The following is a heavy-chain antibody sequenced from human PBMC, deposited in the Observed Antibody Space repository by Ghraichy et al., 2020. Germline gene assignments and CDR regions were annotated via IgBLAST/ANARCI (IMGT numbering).Heavy chain of an antibody. Sequence: SETLSLTCAVYGGSFSGYYWSWIRQPPGKGLEWIGEINHSGSTNYNPSLKSRVTISVDTSKNQFSLKLSSVTAADTAVYYCARGEFGGYGDYVGWGQGTLVTVSS. CDR3: ARGEFGGYGDYVG. CDR2: INHSGST. V-gene: IGHV4-34*01. D-gene: IGHD4-17*01. J-gene: IGHJ4*02. CDR1: GGSFSGYY.